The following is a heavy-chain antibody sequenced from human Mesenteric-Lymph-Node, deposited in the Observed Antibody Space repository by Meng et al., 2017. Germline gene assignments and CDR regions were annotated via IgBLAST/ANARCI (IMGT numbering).Heavy chain of an antibody. D-gene: IGHD6-19*01. J-gene: IGHJ6*02. CDR1: GGTFSSYT. V-gene: IGHV1-8*02. CDR2: MNPNSGNT. Sequence: ASVKVSCKASGGTFSSYTISWVRQAPGQGLEWMGWMNPNSGNTGYAQKFQGRVTMTRNTSISTAYMELSSLRSEDTAVYYCARGTIAVAPYGMDVWGQGTTVTVSS. CDR3: ARGTIAVAPYGMDV.